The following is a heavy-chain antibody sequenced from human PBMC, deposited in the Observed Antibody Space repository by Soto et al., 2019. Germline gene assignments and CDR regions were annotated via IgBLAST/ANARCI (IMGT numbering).Heavy chain of an antibody. CDR1: NYTFINYG. D-gene: IGHD2-15*01. J-gene: IGHJ5*01. V-gene: IGHV1-18*04. Sequence: ASVKVSCKASNYTFINYGIGWVRQAPGKGLEWMGWVSPSYGKTYYAHKFQGQVTMTTDTSTGTDYMDLRSLRSDATAVYFCAREGVPLATLPDSCFDSWGQGTLGTVSS. CDR2: VSPSYGKT. CDR3: AREGVPLATLPDSCFDS.